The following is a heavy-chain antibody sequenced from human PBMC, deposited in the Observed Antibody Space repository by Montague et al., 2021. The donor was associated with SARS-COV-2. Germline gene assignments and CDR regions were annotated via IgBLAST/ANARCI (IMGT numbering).Heavy chain of an antibody. CDR1: GGSISNFY. CDR3: ARARGGRIFGVIGGYYGMDI. J-gene: IGHJ6*02. CDR2: MYYSGST. V-gene: IGHV4-59*01. Sequence: SETLSLTCTVSGGSISNFYWSWFRQPPGKGLEWIAYMYYSGSTNYNPSLKSRVTISVDTSKNQFSLTLTSMTAADTAVYYCARARGGRIFGVIGGYYGMDIWGQGTTVTVS. D-gene: IGHD3-3*02.